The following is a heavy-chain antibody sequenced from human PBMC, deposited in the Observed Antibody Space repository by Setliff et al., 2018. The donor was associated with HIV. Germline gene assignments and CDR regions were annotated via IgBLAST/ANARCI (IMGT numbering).Heavy chain of an antibody. CDR1: GFTFSTYA. Sequence: GGSLRLSCAASGFTFSTYAMTWVRQAPGKGLEWVSSISSSGGTTYFADTVKGRFTISRDNSKNTLYLQMDSLRVEDTALYYCAKARSSNIMLLDYWGQGTLVTVSS. CDR2: ISSSGGTT. V-gene: IGHV3-23*01. J-gene: IGHJ4*02. CDR3: AKARSSNIMLLDY. D-gene: IGHD3-16*01.